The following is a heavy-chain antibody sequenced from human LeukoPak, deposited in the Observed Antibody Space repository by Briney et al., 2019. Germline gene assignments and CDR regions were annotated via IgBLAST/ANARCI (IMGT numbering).Heavy chain of an antibody. CDR3: GLGSGKTDFDY. V-gene: IGHV3-15*01. J-gene: IGHJ4*02. Sequence: PGGSLRLSCAASGFTFSDAWMSWVRQTPGKPLEWVGRIKSKTDDETIDYAAPVKGRFTISRDDSKNTVYLQMSSLKSDDTAVYYCGLGSGKTDFDYWGQGTPVTVSS. D-gene: IGHD3-10*01. CDR2: IKSKTDDETI. CDR1: GFTFSDAW.